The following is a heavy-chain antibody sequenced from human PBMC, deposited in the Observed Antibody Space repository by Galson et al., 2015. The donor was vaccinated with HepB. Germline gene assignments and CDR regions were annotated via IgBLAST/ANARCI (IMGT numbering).Heavy chain of an antibody. CDR3: ARRLYLNGYYSGS. CDR1: GGSFSGYY. V-gene: IGHV4-34*01. D-gene: IGHD3-9*01. CDR2: INYGGTT. Sequence: LSLTCAVYGGSFSGYYWSWIRQAPGKGLEWIGEINYGGTTHYNPSLKSRVTISVDTSKNQFSLKLSSVTAADTALYYCARRLYLNGYYSGSWGQGTLVTVSS. J-gene: IGHJ5*02.